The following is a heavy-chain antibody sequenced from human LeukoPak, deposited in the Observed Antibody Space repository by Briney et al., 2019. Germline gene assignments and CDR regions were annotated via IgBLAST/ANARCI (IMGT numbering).Heavy chain of an antibody. J-gene: IGHJ6*02. CDR2: IYYSGST. CDR3: ARDTSSYGDHYGMDV. CDR1: GGSISSYY. Sequence: SETLSLTCTVSGGSISSYYWSWIRQPPGKGLEWIGYIYYSGSTNYNPSLKSRVTISVDTSKNQFSLKLSSVTAADTAVYYCARDTSSYGDHYGMDVWGQGTTVTVSS. D-gene: IGHD4-17*01. V-gene: IGHV4-59*01.